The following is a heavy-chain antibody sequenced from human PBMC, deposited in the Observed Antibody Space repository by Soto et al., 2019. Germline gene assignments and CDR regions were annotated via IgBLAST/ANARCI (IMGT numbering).Heavy chain of an antibody. CDR3: ARHLRQGPYSYGYFPLDY. V-gene: IGHV5-51*01. CDR2: IYPGDSDT. J-gene: IGHJ4*02. Sequence: GESLKISCKGSGYSFTSYWIGWVRQMPGKGLEWMGIIYPGDSDTRYSPSFQGQVTISADKSISTAYLQWSSLKASDTAMYYCARHLRQGPYSYGYFPLDYWGQGTLVTVSS. CDR1: GYSFTSYW. D-gene: IGHD5-18*01.